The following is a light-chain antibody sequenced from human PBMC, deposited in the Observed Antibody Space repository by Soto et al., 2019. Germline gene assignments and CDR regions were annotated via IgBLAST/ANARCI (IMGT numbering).Light chain of an antibody. CDR2: EIR. CDR1: SSDVGGYNY. Sequence: QSVLTQPASVSGSPGQSITISCTGTSSDVGGYNYVSWYQQHPGEAPKLMIYEIRNRPSGVSNRFSGSKSGNTASLTISGLQAEDEADYYCTSCTTSSTLYVFGTGTKVTVL. CDR3: TSCTTSSTLYV. J-gene: IGLJ1*01. V-gene: IGLV2-14*01.